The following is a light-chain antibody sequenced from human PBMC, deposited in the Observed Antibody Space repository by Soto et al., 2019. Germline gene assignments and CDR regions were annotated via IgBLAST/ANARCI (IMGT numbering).Light chain of an antibody. J-gene: IGKJ1*01. CDR1: QSISSW. V-gene: IGKV1-5*03. CDR3: QQYNSYPT. Sequence: DIHITQSPSTLSASVGDRVTITCRASQSISSWLAWYQQKPGKAPKLLIYKASSLESGVPSRFSGSGSGTEFTLTISSLQPDDFATYYCQQYNSYPTFGQGTKVDIK. CDR2: KAS.